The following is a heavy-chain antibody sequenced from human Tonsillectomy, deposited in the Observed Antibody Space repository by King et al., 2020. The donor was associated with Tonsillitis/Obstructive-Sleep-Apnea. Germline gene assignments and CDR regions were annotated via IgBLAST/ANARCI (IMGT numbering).Heavy chain of an antibody. CDR3: AGTSDLVVITRHFDY. Sequence: QLVQSGAEVKKPGSSVKVSCKASGGTFSSYAISWVRQAPGQGLEWMGGIIPILGIANYAQKFQGRVTLTADKSTSPAYMELSSLRSEATAVYYCAGTSDLVVITRHFDYWGQGTLVTVSS. D-gene: IGHD3-22*01. V-gene: IGHV1-69*10. CDR2: IIPILGIA. J-gene: IGHJ4*02. CDR1: GGTFSSYA.